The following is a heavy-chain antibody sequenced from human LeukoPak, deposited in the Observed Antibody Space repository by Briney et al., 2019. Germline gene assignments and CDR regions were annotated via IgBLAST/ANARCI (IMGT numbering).Heavy chain of an antibody. Sequence: GGSLRLSCAASGFTFSSYWMSWVHQVPGKGLEWVANINQDGSEKNYVGSVKGRFTISRDNAKNSLYLQMKSLRAEDTAVYYCARDDNWGSDSWGQGTLVTVSS. V-gene: IGHV3-7*03. CDR2: INQDGSEK. J-gene: IGHJ4*02. D-gene: IGHD7-27*01. CDR3: ARDDNWGSDS. CDR1: GFTFSSYW.